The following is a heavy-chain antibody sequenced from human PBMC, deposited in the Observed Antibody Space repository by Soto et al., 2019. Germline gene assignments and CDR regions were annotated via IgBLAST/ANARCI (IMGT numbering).Heavy chain of an antibody. CDR2: ISGSGGST. V-gene: IGHV3-23*01. D-gene: IGHD5-12*01. CDR3: ASIPLIVATIPGVRGTDAFDI. Sequence: GGSLRLSCAASGFTFSSYAMSWVRQAPGKGLEWVSAISGSGGSTYYADSVKGRFTISRDNSKNTLYLQMNSLRAEDTAVYYCASIPLIVATIPGVRGTDAFDIWGQGTMVTVSS. J-gene: IGHJ3*02. CDR1: GFTFSSYA.